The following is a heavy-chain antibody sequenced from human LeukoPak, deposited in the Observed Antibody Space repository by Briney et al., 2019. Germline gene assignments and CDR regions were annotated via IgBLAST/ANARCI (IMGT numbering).Heavy chain of an antibody. Sequence: GGSLRLSCVGSGFSFRYFAIHWVRQAPGKGLEYVSVINTDGRITYYADSVKGRFTITRDNSKNTVYLQMGSLRGDDMAVYYCTRDGGSFCDFDYWGQGALVTVSS. CDR2: INTDGRIT. CDR3: TRDGGSFCDFDY. CDR1: GFSFRYFA. V-gene: IGHV3-64*02. D-gene: IGHD1-26*01. J-gene: IGHJ4*02.